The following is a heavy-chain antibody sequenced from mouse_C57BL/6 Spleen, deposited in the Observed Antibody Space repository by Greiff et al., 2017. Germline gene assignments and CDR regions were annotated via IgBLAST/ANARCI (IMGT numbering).Heavy chain of an antibody. V-gene: IGHV1-69*01. CDR2: FDPSDSYT. CDR1: GYTFTSSW. Sequence: VQLQQPGAELVMPGASVKLSCKASGYTFTSSWMPWVTQRPGQGLEWIGEFDPSDSYTNYNQKFKGKSTLTVDKSSSTAYMQLSSLTSEDSAVYYCARGLDWYFDVWGTGTTVTVSS. D-gene: IGHD3-1*01. CDR3: ARGLDWYFDV. J-gene: IGHJ1*03.